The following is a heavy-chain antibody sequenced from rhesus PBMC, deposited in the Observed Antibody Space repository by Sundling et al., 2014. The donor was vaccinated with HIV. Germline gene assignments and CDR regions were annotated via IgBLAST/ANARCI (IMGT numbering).Heavy chain of an antibody. Sequence: QLQLQESGPGLVKPSETLSVTCAVSGGSISSNYWTWIRQAPGKGLEWIGRIDGDDGSTDYNPSLKSRVTISIDRSKSQFSLTLNSLTAADTGVYYCARGGITAGRWGQGLLVTVSS. V-gene: IGHV4-173*01. CDR1: GGSISSNY. D-gene: IGHD6-19*01. CDR3: ARGGITAGR. CDR2: IDGDDGST. J-gene: IGHJ4*01.